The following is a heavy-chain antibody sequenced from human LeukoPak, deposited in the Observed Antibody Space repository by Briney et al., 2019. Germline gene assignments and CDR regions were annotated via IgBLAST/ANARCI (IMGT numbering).Heavy chain of an antibody. CDR2: ISGSGGST. D-gene: IGHD3-22*01. CDR1: GFTFSSYA. Sequence: PGGSLRLSCAASGFTFSSYAMSWVRQAPGKGLEWVSAISGSGGSTYYADSVKGRFTISRDNSKNSLYLQMNSLRTEDTALYYCAKALPSTTHNYYDSSGFDYWGQGTLVTVSS. J-gene: IGHJ4*02. V-gene: IGHV3-23*01. CDR3: AKALPSTTHNYYDSSGFDY.